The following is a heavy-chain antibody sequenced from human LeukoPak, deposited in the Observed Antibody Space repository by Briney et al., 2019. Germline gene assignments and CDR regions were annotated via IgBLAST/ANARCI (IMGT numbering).Heavy chain of an antibody. D-gene: IGHD3-22*01. V-gene: IGHV1-69*13. Sequence: SVKVSFKASGGTFISYAISWVRQAPGQGLEWMGGIIPIFGTANYAQKFQGRVTITADESASTAYMELSSLRSEDTAVYYCARERSWYYDSSVSYFDYWGQGTLVTVSS. CDR3: ARERSWYYDSSVSYFDY. CDR2: IIPIFGTA. CDR1: GGTFISYA. J-gene: IGHJ4*02.